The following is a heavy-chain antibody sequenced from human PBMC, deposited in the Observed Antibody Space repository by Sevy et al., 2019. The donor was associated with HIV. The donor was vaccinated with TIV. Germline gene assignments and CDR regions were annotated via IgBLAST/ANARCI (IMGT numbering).Heavy chain of an antibody. CDR2: IQYDGSNK. CDR3: KEGGGEGGDH. V-gene: IGHV3-30*02. CDR1: GFSYSSYG. J-gene: IGHJ4*02. Sequence: GGSLRLSCAASGFSYSSYGIDWVRQAPGMGLEWVAYIQYDGSNKDYADSVKGRFTISRDNSKNTLDLQMNSLRVEDTAVYCVKEGGGEGGDHWGQRTLVTVSS. D-gene: IGHD2-21*01.